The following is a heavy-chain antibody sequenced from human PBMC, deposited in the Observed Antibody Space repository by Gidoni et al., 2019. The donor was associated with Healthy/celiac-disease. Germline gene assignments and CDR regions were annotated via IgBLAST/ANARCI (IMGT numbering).Heavy chain of an antibody. V-gene: IGHV2-5*01. CDR3: AHSEDYYDSSSYYPLSFDY. J-gene: IGHJ4*02. CDR2: IYCNDEK. CDR1: GSSLSTSGVA. Sequence: QITLKESGPTLVKPTPTLSLTCTFSGSSLSTSGVAVGWLRKPPGQALEWLALIYCNDEKRYSPSLNSRLTISKDTSKNQVVLTMTNMDPVDTATYYCAHSEDYYDSSSYYPLSFDYWGQGTLVTVSS. D-gene: IGHD3-22*01.